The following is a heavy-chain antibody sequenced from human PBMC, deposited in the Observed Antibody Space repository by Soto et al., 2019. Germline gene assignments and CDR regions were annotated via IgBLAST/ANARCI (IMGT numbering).Heavy chain of an antibody. D-gene: IGHD1-26*01. CDR1: GFSVSSNY. J-gene: IGHJ5*02. CDR2: HYSGGST. CDR3: ARHRHPRGTVGATSPLDP. V-gene: IGHV3-53*01. Sequence: GGSLRLSCAISGFSVSSNYLSWVRQAPGKGLEWVSVHYSGGSTYYADSVQGRFTISRDESNNTLYLQMRRVRAEDTAVYFCARHRHPRGTVGATSPLDPWGQGTQVTVSS.